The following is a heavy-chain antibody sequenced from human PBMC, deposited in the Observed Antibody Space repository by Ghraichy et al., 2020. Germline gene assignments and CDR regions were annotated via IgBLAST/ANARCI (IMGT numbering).Heavy chain of an antibody. CDR1: GFTFSSFS. Sequence: GSLRLSCAASGFTFSSFSMNWVRQAPGKGLEWVSSISSSSSYIYYADSVKGRFTISRDNAKNSLYLQMNSLRAEDTAVYYCARDYLFARGGYCSSTSCYDDYWGQGTLVTVSS. CDR3: ARDYLFARGGYCSSTSCYDDY. D-gene: IGHD2-2*01. V-gene: IGHV3-21*01. J-gene: IGHJ4*02. CDR2: ISSSSSYI.